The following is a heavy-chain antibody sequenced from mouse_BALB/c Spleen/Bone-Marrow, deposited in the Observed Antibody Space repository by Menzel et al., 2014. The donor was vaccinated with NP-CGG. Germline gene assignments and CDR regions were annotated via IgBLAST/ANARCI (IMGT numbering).Heavy chain of an antibody. CDR2: INPYNGAT. D-gene: IGHD2-1*01. Sequence: VQLQQSGPELVKPGASVKISCKAFGYSFTGYYMHWVKQSHVKSLEWIGRINPYNGATSYNQNFKDKASLTVDKSSSTAYMELHSLTSEDSAVYYCARGYGNYDYWYFDVWGAGTTDAVSS. CDR1: GYSFTGYY. J-gene: IGHJ1*01. CDR3: ARGYGNYDYWYFDV. V-gene: IGHV1-26*01.